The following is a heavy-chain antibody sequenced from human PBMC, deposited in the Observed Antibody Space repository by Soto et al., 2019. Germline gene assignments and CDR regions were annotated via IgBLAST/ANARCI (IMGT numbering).Heavy chain of an antibody. V-gene: IGHV3-7*01. CDR2: IKQDGSEK. D-gene: IGHD5-18*01. Sequence: VGSLRLSCAASGFTFSSYWMSWVRQAPGKGLEWVANIKQDGSEKYYVDSVKGRFTISRDNAKNSLYLQMNSLRAEDTAVYYCARGGIQLWSYFDYCGQGTLVTVSS. CDR1: GFTFSSYW. J-gene: IGHJ4*02. CDR3: ARGGIQLWSYFDY.